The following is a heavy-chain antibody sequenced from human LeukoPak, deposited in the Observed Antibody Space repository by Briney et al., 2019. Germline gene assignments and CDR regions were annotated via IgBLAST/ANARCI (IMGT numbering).Heavy chain of an antibody. Sequence: PGGSLRLSCAASGFTFSSYAMHWVRQAPGKGLEWVAVISYDGSNKYYADSVKGRFTISRDNSKNTLYLQMNSLRAEDTAVYYCATNYYDSSGYPSYFDYWGQGTLVTASS. CDR2: ISYDGSNK. D-gene: IGHD3-22*01. J-gene: IGHJ4*02. V-gene: IGHV3-30*04. CDR1: GFTFSSYA. CDR3: ATNYYDSSGYPSYFDY.